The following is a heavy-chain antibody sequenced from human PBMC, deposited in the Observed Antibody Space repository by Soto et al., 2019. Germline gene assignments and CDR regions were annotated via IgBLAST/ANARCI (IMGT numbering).Heavy chain of an antibody. V-gene: IGHV1-3*01. CDR3: ARESVYDILTGPFDY. CDR1: GYTFTSYV. Sequence: ASVKVSCKASGYTFTSYVMHWVRQAPGQRLEWMGWINAGNGNTKYSQKFQGRVTITRDTSASTAYMELSSLRSEDTAVYYCARESVYDILTGPFDYWGQGTLVTVSS. J-gene: IGHJ4*02. D-gene: IGHD3-9*01. CDR2: INAGNGNT.